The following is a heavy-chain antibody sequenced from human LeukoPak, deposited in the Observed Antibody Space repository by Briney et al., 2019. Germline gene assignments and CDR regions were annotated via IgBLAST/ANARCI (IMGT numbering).Heavy chain of an antibody. D-gene: IGHD6-19*01. V-gene: IGHV3-20*04. J-gene: IGHJ4*02. CDR3: GRDLSGWYGPDY. Sequence: GGSLRLSCAASGFTFDDYGMSWVRQAPGKGLEWVAGINWNGGNTGYSDSVKGRFTISRDNAKNSLYLQMDSLRAEDTALYYCGRDLSGWYGPDYWGQGTLVTVSS. CDR2: INWNGGNT. CDR1: GFTFDDYG.